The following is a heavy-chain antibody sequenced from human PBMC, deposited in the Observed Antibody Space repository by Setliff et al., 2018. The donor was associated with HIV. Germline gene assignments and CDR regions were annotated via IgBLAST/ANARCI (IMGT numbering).Heavy chain of an antibody. V-gene: IGHV4-4*09. D-gene: IGHD3-10*01. J-gene: IGHJ5*02. CDR1: GGSISSYY. CDR3: ARRIDNSGSLPAKNWFDT. Sequence: SETLSLTCTVSGGSISSYYWSWIRQPPGKGLEWIGYINTSGTTNYNPSLKSRVTISVDTSKNQFSLKRSSVTAADTAVYYCARRIDNSGSLPAKNWFDTWGQGRLVTVSS. CDR2: INTSGTT.